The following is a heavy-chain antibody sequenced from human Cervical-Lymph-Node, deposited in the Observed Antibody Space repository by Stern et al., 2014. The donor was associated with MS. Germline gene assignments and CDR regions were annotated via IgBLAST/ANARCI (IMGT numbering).Heavy chain of an antibody. CDR1: GFSFRSYG. D-gene: IGHD1-26*01. CDR2: ISYDGSNK. Sequence: VQLVESGGGVVQPGRSLRLSCAGSGFSFRSYGIHWVRQPPGKGLEWVAFISYDGSNKHYADSVRGRFTISRDNSRDTLYLQMNPLRPEDTAVYYCAAWDPLGQSQASDIWGQGTLVTVSS. J-gene: IGHJ3*02. CDR3: AAWDPLGQSQASDI. V-gene: IGHV3-30*03.